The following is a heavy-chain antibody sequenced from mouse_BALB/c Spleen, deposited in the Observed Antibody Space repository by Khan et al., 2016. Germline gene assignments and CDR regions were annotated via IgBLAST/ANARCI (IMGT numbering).Heavy chain of an antibody. CDR2: ILPRSGTT. CDR3: ARRPNPDY. Sequence: QVQLQQSGAELMKPGASGKISCKATGYTFSSYWIEWVKQRPGHGLEWIGEILPRSGTTNYNEKFKGKATFTADTSSNTAYMQLSSLTSEDSAVYYSARRPNPDYWGQGTTLTVSS. CDR1: GYTFSSYW. J-gene: IGHJ2*01. V-gene: IGHV1-9*01.